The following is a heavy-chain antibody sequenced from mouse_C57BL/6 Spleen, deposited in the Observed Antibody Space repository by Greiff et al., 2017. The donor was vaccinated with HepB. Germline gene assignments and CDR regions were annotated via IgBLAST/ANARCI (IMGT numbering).Heavy chain of an antibody. CDR3: ARGGDWDAFAY. V-gene: IGHV3-1*01. CDR1: GYSITSGYD. Sequence: EVQLVESGPGMVKPSQSLSLTCTVTGYSITSGYDWHWIRHFPGNKLEWMGYISYSGSTNYNPSLKSRISITHDTSKNHFFLKLNSVTTEDTATYYCARGGDWDAFAYWGQGTLVTVSA. CDR2: ISYSGST. D-gene: IGHD4-1*01. J-gene: IGHJ3*01.